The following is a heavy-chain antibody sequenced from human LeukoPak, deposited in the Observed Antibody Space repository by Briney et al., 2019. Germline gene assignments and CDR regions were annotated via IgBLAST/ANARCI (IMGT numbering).Heavy chain of an antibody. V-gene: IGHV3-30-3*01. CDR3: ARDQGVYSSSADFDY. J-gene: IGHJ4*02. D-gene: IGHD6-13*01. Sequence: GGSLRLSCVASGLNFSNYAMHWVRQAPGKGPEWVAVVTYDGNRQYYADSVKGRVTISRDNSKNTVYLQMNSLRAEDTAVYYCARDQGVYSSSADFDYWGQGTLVTVSS. CDR2: VTYDGNRQ. CDR1: GLNFSNYA.